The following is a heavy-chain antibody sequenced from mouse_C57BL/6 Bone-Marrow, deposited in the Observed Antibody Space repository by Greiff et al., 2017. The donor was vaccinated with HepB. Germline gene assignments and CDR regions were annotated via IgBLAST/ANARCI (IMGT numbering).Heavy chain of an antibody. CDR1: GFTFNTYA. D-gene: IGHD2-4*01. CDR3: VRAITTWGNYYAMDY. CDR2: IRSKSSNYAT. V-gene: IGHV10-3*01. Sequence: EVQLVESGGGLVQPKGSLKLSCAASGFTFNTYAMHWVRQAPGKGLEWVARIRSKSSNYATYYADSVKDRFTISRDDSQSMLYLQMNNLKTEDTAMYYWVRAITTWGNYYAMDYWGQGTSVTVSS. J-gene: IGHJ4*01.